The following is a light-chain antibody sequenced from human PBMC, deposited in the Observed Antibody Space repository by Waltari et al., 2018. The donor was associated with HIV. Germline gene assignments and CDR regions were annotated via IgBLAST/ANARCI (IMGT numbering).Light chain of an antibody. CDR1: SSNIGSNY. V-gene: IGLV1-47*01. Sequence: QSVLTQPPSASGTPGQRVTISCSRSSSNIGSNYVSWYQKLPGTAPKLLIYRNNQRPSGVPDRFSGSKSGTSASLAISGLRSEDEADYYCAAWDNSLSAPVFGGGTKLTVL. CDR3: AAWDNSLSAPV. CDR2: RNN. J-gene: IGLJ3*02.